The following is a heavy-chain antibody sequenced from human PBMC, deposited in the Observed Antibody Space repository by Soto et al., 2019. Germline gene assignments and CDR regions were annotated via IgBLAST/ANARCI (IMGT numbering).Heavy chain of an antibody. Sequence: QVQLQESGPGLVKPSETLSLTCTVSGASISNQSWNWIRQVPGKGLEWIGYLYYSGTTNYNPTLKSRVTMAADTSKSQVSLKLTSVTAADTAVYFCARGLSWSPYFDAWGQGILVTVSS. J-gene: IGHJ4*02. D-gene: IGHD3-3*01. V-gene: IGHV4-59*11. CDR3: ARGLSWSPYFDA. CDR1: GASISNQS. CDR2: LYYSGTT.